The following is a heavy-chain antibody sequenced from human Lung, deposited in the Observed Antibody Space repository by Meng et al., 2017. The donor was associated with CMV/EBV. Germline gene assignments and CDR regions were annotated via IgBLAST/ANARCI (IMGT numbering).Heavy chain of an antibody. J-gene: IGHJ4*02. V-gene: IGHV3-30-3*01. CDR1: GFTFSTHA. Sequence: GGSXRLXCAASGFTFSTHAMHWVRQAPGRGLEWVSVISSEGSHKPYADSVKGRFTVSRDNSKNMMYLQMNSLRTEDTAVYYCARGESSSWPFLAWDFDSXGQGXLVTVSS. CDR3: ARGESSSWPFLAWDFDS. D-gene: IGHD6-19*01. CDR2: ISSEGSHK.